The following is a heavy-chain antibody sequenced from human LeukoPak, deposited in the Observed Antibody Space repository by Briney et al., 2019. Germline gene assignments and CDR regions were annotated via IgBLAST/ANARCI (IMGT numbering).Heavy chain of an antibody. CDR1: GGSISSYY. CDR2: IYYSGST. Sequence: SETLSLTCTVSGGSISSYYWSWIRQPPGKGLEWIGYIYYSGSTNYNPSLKSRVTISVATSTNQFSLKLSSVTAADTAVYYCARVSRLIAAAGTGNWFDPWGQGTLVTVSS. J-gene: IGHJ5*02. D-gene: IGHD6-13*01. CDR3: ARVSRLIAAAGTGNWFDP. V-gene: IGHV4-59*01.